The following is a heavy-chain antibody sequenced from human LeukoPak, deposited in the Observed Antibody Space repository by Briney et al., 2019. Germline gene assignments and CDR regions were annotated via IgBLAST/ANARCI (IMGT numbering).Heavy chain of an antibody. CDR2: VIRDGSFT. CDR1: GFTFRSYW. Sequence: GGSLRLSCVASGFTFRSYWMHWVRQAPGKGLEWVSRVIRDGSFTNYADSVKGRFTISRDNAKNTLYLQMSSLRAEDTAVYFCVRDGDDFNFDYWGQGSLVTVSS. V-gene: IGHV3-74*01. D-gene: IGHD5-24*01. J-gene: IGHJ4*02. CDR3: VRDGDDFNFDY.